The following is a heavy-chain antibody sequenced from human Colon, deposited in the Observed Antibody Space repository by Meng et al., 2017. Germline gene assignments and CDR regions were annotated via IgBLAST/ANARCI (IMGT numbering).Heavy chain of an antibody. Sequence: GESLKISCAASGFTFSSYGMHWVRQAPGKGLEWVAVIWYDGSNKYYADSVKGRFTISRDNSKNTLYLQMNSLRAEDTAVYYCARQQGYGSGSYYNHYYYYGMDFWGQGTTVTVSS. CDR1: GFTFSSYG. CDR3: ARQQGYGSGSYYNHYYYYGMDF. J-gene: IGHJ6*02. CDR2: IWYDGSNK. D-gene: IGHD3-10*01. V-gene: IGHV3-33*01.